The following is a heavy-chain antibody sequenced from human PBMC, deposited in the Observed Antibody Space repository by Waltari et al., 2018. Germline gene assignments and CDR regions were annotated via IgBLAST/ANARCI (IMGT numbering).Heavy chain of an antibody. V-gene: IGHV3-53*01. Sequence: EVQLVQSGGGLIPPGGSLRLSCSASGLSVIDNYMSWVRQDPGQGLEWVSVIYRGCSRNYGYSGKGRFTLSRENSKNTLFLQMNSLGSEDTAVYYCARLSDPNKYYYGMDVWGQGTTVTVSS. J-gene: IGHJ6*02. D-gene: IGHD3-16*02. CDR2: IYRGCSR. CDR3: ARLSDPNKYYYGMDV. CDR1: GLSVIDNY.